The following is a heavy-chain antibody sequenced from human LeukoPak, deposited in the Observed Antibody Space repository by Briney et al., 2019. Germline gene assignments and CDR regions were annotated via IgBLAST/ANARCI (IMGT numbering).Heavy chain of an antibody. CDR2: IYSGGST. D-gene: IGHD3-10*01. J-gene: IGHJ3*02. V-gene: IGHV3-66*01. CDR3: ARAGYYYDAFDI. Sequence: EGSLRLSCAASGFTVSSNYMSWVRQAPGKGLEWVSVIYSGGSTYYADSVKGRFTISRDNSKNTLYLQMNSLRAEDTAVYYRARAGYYYDAFDIWGQGTMVTVSS. CDR1: GFTVSSNY.